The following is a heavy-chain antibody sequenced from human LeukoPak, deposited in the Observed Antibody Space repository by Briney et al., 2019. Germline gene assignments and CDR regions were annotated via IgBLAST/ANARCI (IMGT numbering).Heavy chain of an antibody. CDR3: VRDYYYGSGAGGYGY. V-gene: IGHV3-7*01. CDR2: IKEDGSGE. Sequence: GGSLRLSCAASGFTFSSYWMSWVRQAPGKGLEWVANIKEDGSGEYYPDSVKGRFTISRDNAKNSLYMQMNSLRAEDTAVYYCVRDYYYGSGAGGYGYWGQGTLVTVLS. CDR1: GFTFSSYW. J-gene: IGHJ4*02. D-gene: IGHD3-10*01.